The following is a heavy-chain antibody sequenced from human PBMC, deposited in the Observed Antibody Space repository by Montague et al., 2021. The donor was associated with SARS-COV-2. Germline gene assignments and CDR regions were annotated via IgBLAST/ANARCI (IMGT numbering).Heavy chain of an antibody. Sequence: SETLSLTCGVSGDSISNNHWWGCVRQPPGKGLRWVGEIYHTGSTNYNPSLKSRVTMSVDKSNNLFSLNLTSVTAADTAVYFCARGSNSRGDFFYFDHWGQGTLVTVSS. D-gene: IGHD3-10*01. CDR1: GDSISNNHW. V-gene: IGHV4-4*02. CDR3: ARGSNSRGDFFYFDH. CDR2: IYHTGST. J-gene: IGHJ4*02.